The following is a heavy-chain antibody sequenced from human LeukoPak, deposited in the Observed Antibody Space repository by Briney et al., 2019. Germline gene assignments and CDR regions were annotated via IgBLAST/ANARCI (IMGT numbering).Heavy chain of an antibody. D-gene: IGHD3-10*01. Sequence: GGSLRLSCAASGFTVSSNYMSWVRQAPGKGLEWVSVIYSGGSTYYADSVKGRFTISRDNSKNTLYLQMNSLRAEDTAVYYCARGRYYGSGSYLAHWGQGTLVTVSS. CDR3: ARGRYYGSGSYLAH. CDR1: GFTVSSNY. V-gene: IGHV3-66*01. J-gene: IGHJ4*02. CDR2: IYSGGST.